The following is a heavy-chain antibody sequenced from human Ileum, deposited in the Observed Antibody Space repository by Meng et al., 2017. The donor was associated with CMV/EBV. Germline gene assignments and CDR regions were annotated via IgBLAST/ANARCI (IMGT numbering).Heavy chain of an antibody. V-gene: IGHV3-7*01. D-gene: IGHD3-3*01. CDR3: AKGSGYLIDY. J-gene: IGHJ4*02. CDR1: GSTFSSYW. CDR2: IKQDGSAI. Sequence: GESLKISCVASGSTFSSYWMTWVRQAPGKGLEWVANIKQDGSAINYVDSVKGRSTISRDNAKNSLYLQMNSLRVEDTAVYYCAKGSGYLIDYWGQGTLVTVSS.